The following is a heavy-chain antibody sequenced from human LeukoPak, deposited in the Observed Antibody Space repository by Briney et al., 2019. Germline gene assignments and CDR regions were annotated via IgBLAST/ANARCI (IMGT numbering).Heavy chain of an antibody. Sequence: SVKVSCKASGGTFSSYAISWVRQAPGQGLEWMGGIIPIFGTANYAQKFQGRVTITTDESTSTAYMELSSLRSEDTAVYYCASSDYDYLWGSYRPSYFDDWGQGTLVTVSS. D-gene: IGHD3-16*02. V-gene: IGHV1-69*05. J-gene: IGHJ4*02. CDR3: ASSDYDYLWGSYRPSYFDD. CDR1: GGTFSSYA. CDR2: IIPIFGTA.